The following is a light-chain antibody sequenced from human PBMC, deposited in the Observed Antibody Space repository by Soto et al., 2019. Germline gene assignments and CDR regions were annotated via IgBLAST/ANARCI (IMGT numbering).Light chain of an antibody. J-gene: IGLJ1*01. V-gene: IGLV2-14*01. CDR2: DVS. CDR1: SSDVGGYNY. Sequence: QSALTQPASVSGSPGQSITISCTGTSSDVGGYNYVSWYQQHPGKAPKLMIYDVSNRPSGVSNRFSGSKSGNTASLTISGLQAEDEADYYCCSYTSSSTLDVFGTVTKLTVL. CDR3: CSYTSSSTLDV.